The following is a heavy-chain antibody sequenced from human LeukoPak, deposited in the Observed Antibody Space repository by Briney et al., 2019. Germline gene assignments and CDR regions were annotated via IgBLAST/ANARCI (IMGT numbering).Heavy chain of an antibody. CDR2: ISAYNGNT. J-gene: IGHJ6*02. Sequence: ASVKVSCKASGYTFTSYVISWVRQAPGQGLEWMGWISAYNGNTNYAQKLQGRVTMTTDTSTSTAYMELRSLRSDDTAVYYCARDDDFWSGYYIDYYYGMDVWGQGTTVTVSS. CDR1: GYTFTSYV. V-gene: IGHV1-18*01. CDR3: ARDDDFWSGYYIDYYYGMDV. D-gene: IGHD3-3*01.